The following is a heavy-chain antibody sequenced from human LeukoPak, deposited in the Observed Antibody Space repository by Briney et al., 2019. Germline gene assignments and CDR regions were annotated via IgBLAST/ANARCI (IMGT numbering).Heavy chain of an antibody. V-gene: IGHV4-34*01. CDR3: ARGGMLQHLYGMDV. Sequence: PSETLSLTCAVYGGSFSGYYWSWIRQPPGKGLEWIGEINHSGSTNYNPSLKNRVTISVDTSKNQFSLKLSSVTAANTAVYYCARGGMLQHLYGMDVWGQGTTVTVSS. J-gene: IGHJ6*02. CDR2: INHSGST. CDR1: GGSFSGYY. D-gene: IGHD3-16*01.